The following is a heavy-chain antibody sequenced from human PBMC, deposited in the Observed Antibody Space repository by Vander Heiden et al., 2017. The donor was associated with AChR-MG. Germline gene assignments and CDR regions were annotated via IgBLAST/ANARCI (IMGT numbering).Heavy chain of an antibody. D-gene: IGHD6-13*01. V-gene: IGHV3-53*02. CDR3: ARGGMAATVLYYFDC. CDR1: GITVSSNY. Sequence: EVQLVGTGGGLIQPGGSLRLPCAVSGITVSSNYMSWVRQAPGKGPEWVSVLFGGGSTYYADSVKGRFTISRDNSKNTLYLLMRSLRAEDTAVYYCARGGMAATVLYYFDCWGQGTLVTVSS. J-gene: IGHJ4*02. CDR2: LFGGGST.